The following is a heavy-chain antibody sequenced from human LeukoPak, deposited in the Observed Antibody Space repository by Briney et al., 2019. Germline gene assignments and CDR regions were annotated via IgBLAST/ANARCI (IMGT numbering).Heavy chain of an antibody. CDR1: GITFRNYG. Sequence: GSLRLSCAASGITFRNYGMTWVRQAPGKGLEWIGEINHSGSTNYNPSLKSRVTISVDTSKNQFSLKLSSVTAADTAVYYCAKSPLLWFGELLGWFDPWGQGTLVTVSS. CDR3: AKSPLLWFGELLGWFDP. CDR2: INHSGST. V-gene: IGHV4-34*08. D-gene: IGHD3-10*01. J-gene: IGHJ5*02.